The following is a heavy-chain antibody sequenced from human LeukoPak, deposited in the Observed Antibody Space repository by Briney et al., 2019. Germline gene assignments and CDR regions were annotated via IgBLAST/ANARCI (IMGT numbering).Heavy chain of an antibody. V-gene: IGHV3-74*01. CDR3: ARFSRGNPDY. CDR1: GFTFSSYW. J-gene: IGHJ4*02. Sequence: GGSLRLSCAASGFTFSSYWMHWFRQPPGKGLVWVSRINTDGISTSYADSVKGRFTISRDNAKNTLYLQMNSLRAEDTAVYYCARFSRGNPDYWGQGTLVTVSS. CDR2: INTDGIST. D-gene: IGHD2/OR15-2a*01.